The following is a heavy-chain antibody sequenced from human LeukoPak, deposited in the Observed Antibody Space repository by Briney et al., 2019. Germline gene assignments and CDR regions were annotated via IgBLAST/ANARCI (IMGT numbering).Heavy chain of an antibody. CDR2: IIPVLDIT. Sequence: SVKVSCKASGGTFSNYAIGWVGQAPGQGLEWMGRIIPVLDITNYAQKFQGRVSITADTSTSTAYMQLSSLRFDDTAVYYCARDLVRGYSYGYSDYWGQGTLVTVSS. V-gene: IGHV1-69*04. CDR1: GGTFSNYA. D-gene: IGHD5-18*01. CDR3: ARDLVRGYSYGYSDY. J-gene: IGHJ4*02.